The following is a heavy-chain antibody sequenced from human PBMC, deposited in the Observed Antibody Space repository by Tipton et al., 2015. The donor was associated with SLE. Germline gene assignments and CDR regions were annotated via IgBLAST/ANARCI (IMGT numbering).Heavy chain of an antibody. CDR1: GGSISSYY. J-gene: IGHJ5*02. CDR2: NYYSGST. V-gene: IGHV4-59*01. D-gene: IGHD2-21*01. CDR3: ARGAVLIQDNSWFDP. Sequence: TLSLTCTVSGGSISSYYWSWIRQPPGKGLEWIGYNYYSGSTNYNPSLKSRVTISVDTSKNQFSLKLSSVTAAGTAVYYCARGAVLIQDNSWFDPWGQGTLVIVSS.